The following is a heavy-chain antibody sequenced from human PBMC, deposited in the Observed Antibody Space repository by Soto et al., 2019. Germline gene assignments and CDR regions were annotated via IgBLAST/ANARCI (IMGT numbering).Heavy chain of an antibody. CDR1: GYTFTSYG. CDR3: ARDRGSYALDS. J-gene: IGHJ4*02. V-gene: IGHV1-18*01. Sequence: QVQLVQSGAEVKKPGASVKVSCKASGYTFTSYGISWVRQAPGQGLEWMGWISANNGNTNYAQKLQGRATMTTDTSTSTADMALRSLRSDDTAVYYCARDRGSYALDSWGQGTLVTVSS. D-gene: IGHD1-26*01. CDR2: ISANNGNT.